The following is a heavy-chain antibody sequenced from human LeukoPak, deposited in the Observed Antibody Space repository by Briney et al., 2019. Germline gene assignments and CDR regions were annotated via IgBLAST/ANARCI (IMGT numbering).Heavy chain of an antibody. V-gene: IGHV3-23*01. D-gene: IGHD4-17*01. Sequence: GGSLRLSCAASGFTFSSYDMSWVRQAPGQGLEWVSAISGSGGSTYYADSVKGRFTISRDNSKNTLYLQMNSLRAEDTAVYYCAKDTLYGDYVDYWGQGTLVTVSS. CDR2: ISGSGGST. CDR1: GFTFSSYD. CDR3: AKDTLYGDYVDY. J-gene: IGHJ4*02.